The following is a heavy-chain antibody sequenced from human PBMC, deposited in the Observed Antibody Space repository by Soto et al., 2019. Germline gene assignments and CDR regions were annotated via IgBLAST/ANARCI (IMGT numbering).Heavy chain of an antibody. CDR1: GGTFSSYA. D-gene: IGHD3-3*01. Sequence: QVQLVQSGAEVKKPGSSVKVSCKASGGTFSSYAISWVRQAPGQGLEWMGGIIPIFGTANYAQKFQGRVTLTADKSTSTAYMELSSLRSEDTAVYYCAREITIFGVVIGTINWGQGTLVTVSS. J-gene: IGHJ4*02. V-gene: IGHV1-69*06. CDR3: AREITIFGVVIGTIN. CDR2: IIPIFGTA.